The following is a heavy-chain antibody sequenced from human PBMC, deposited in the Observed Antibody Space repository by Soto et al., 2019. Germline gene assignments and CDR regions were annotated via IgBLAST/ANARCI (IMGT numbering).Heavy chain of an antibody. J-gene: IGHJ4*02. Sequence: GGSLRLSCVVSGFTFTNFAMGWVRQAPGKGLEWVSVVDAGGFSTFYAVSVKGRFTISRDNSDNTVHLQMSRLRAEDTALYYCTMVGATLSHIDIWCQGALVTVSS. D-gene: IGHD2-8*01. CDR2: VDAGGFST. V-gene: IGHV3-23*01. CDR3: TMVGATLSHIDI. CDR1: GFTFTNFA.